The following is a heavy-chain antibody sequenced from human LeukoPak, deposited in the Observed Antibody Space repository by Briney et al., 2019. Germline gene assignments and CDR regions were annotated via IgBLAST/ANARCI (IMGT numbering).Heavy chain of an antibody. V-gene: IGHV7-4-1*02. CDR3: ARVVGGSYYSYYYMDV. CDR2: INTNTGNP. CDR1: GGTFSSYA. Sequence: ASVKVSCKASGGTFSSYAISWVRQAPGQGLEWMGWINTNTGNPTYAQGFTGRFVFSLDTSVSTAYLQISSLKAEDTAVYYCARVVGGSYYSYYYMDVWGKGTTVTVSS. D-gene: IGHD2-15*01. J-gene: IGHJ6*03.